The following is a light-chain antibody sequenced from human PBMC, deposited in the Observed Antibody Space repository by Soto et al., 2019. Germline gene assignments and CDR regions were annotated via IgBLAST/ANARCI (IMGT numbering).Light chain of an antibody. J-gene: IGKJ4*01. V-gene: IGKV3-15*01. Sequence: EIVMTQSPATLSVSPGEGATLSCRTSHSVSANLAWYKQKPGQAPRLLTYGASTRSTGIPARFSGSGSGTEFTLTIGSLQSEDFAVYYCQQYNNWPLTFGGGTKVEIK. CDR2: GAS. CDR1: HSVSAN. CDR3: QQYNNWPLT.